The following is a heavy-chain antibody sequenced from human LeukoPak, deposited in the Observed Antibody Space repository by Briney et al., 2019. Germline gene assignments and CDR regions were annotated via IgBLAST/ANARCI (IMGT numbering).Heavy chain of an antibody. D-gene: IGHD3-10*01. Sequence: SETLSLTCTVSGGSISSYYWSWIRQPPGKGLEWIGYIYYMGSTNYNPSLKSRFTISVDTSKNQFSLKLSSVTAADTAVYYCARGWFGELKGVLFDYWGQGTLVTVSS. CDR1: GGSISSYY. CDR3: ARGWFGELKGVLFDY. CDR2: IYYMGST. J-gene: IGHJ4*02. V-gene: IGHV4-59*01.